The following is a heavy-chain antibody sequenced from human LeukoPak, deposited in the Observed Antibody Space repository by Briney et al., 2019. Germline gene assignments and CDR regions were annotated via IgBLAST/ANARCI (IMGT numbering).Heavy chain of an antibody. V-gene: IGHV3-9*01. Sequence: PGRSLRLSCAASGFTFDDYAMHWVRQAPGKGLEWVSGISWNSGSIGYADSVKGRFTISRDNAKNSLYLQMNSLRAEDTALYYCARDSSSSWYGYYYYGMDVWGQGTTVTVSS. CDR1: GFTFDDYA. D-gene: IGHD6-13*01. CDR3: ARDSSSSWYGYYYYGMDV. CDR2: ISWNSGSI. J-gene: IGHJ6*02.